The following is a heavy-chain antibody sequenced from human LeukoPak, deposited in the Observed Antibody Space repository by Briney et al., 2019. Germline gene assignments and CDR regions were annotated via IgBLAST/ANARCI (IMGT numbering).Heavy chain of an antibody. Sequence: PGGCLRLSCAASGFTFSIYAMRWVRHAPGKGLEWVSAMSGSGSPIYYADSVEGRFTLSRDNAKNALYEQMNSLRGEDTAVYYCARILPYGDYGHYWGQGTLVSVSS. CDR3: ARILPYGDYGHY. J-gene: IGHJ4*02. CDR2: MSGSGSPI. CDR1: GFTFSIYA. V-gene: IGHV3-21*06. D-gene: IGHD4-17*01.